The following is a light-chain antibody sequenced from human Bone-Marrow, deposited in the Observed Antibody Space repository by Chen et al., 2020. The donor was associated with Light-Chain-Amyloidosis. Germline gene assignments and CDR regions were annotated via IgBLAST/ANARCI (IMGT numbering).Light chain of an antibody. Sequence: SYELTPPPSVSVSPGQTARLTCSGDDLPTKYAYWYQQKPGQAPVLVIHRDTERPSGISERFSGSSSGTTATLTISGVQAEDEADYHCQSADSSGTYEEIFGGGTKLTVL. V-gene: IGLV3-25*03. CDR1: DLPTKY. CDR3: QSADSSGTYEEI. J-gene: IGLJ2*01. CDR2: RDT.